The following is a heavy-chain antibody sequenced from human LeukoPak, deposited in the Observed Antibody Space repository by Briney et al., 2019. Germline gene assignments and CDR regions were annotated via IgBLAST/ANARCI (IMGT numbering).Heavy chain of an antibody. V-gene: IGHV4-30-4*01. Sequence: SETLSLTCSVSGDSISNGDYDWSWIRQPPGKGVEWVGYIYSSGSTYYNPSLKSRVTISVDTSKNQFSLKLSSVTAADTAVYYCARDGNAMVRGYAFEIWGQGTMVTVSS. J-gene: IGHJ3*02. CDR1: GDSISNGDYD. D-gene: IGHD3-10*01. CDR2: IYSSGST. CDR3: ARDGNAMVRGYAFEI.